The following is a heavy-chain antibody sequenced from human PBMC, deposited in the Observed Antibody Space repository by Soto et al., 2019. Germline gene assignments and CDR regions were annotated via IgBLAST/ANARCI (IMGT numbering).Heavy chain of an antibody. Sequence: PGESLKISCKGSGYSFTSYWIGWVRQMPGKGLEWMGIIYPGDSDTRYSPSFQGQVTISADKSISTAYLQWSSLKASDTAMYYCARRGAGQQYYYYYGTDVWGQGTTVTVSS. CDR2: IYPGDSDT. CDR3: ARRGAGQQYYYYYGTDV. J-gene: IGHJ6*02. V-gene: IGHV5-51*01. D-gene: IGHD6-13*01. CDR1: GYSFTSYW.